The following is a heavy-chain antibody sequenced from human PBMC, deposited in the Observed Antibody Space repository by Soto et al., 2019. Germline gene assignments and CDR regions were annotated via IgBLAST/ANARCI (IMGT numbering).Heavy chain of an antibody. CDR1: GFTFSSYS. CDR3: ARDPAPVTIFGVVIAPTSYGMDV. Sequence: LRLSCAASGFTFSSYSMNWVRQAPGKGLEWVSSISSSSSYIYCADSVKGRFTISRDNAKNSLYLQMNSLRAEDTAVYYCARDPAPVTIFGVVIAPTSYGMDVWGQGTTVTVSS. D-gene: IGHD3-3*01. CDR2: ISSSSSYI. J-gene: IGHJ6*02. V-gene: IGHV3-21*01.